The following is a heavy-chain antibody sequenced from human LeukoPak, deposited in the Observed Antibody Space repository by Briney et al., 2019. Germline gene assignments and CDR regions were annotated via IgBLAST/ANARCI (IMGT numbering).Heavy chain of an antibody. D-gene: IGHD6-13*01. CDR3: ASGIAASGTSDH. J-gene: IGHJ4*02. V-gene: IGHV3-11*03. CDR1: GFTFSDYY. Sequence: GGSLRLSCEASGFTFSDYYMSWIRQAPGKGLEWVSYISTGSSYTNYADSVKGRFTISRDNAKKSLYLQMNSLRAEDTAMYYCASGIAASGTSDHWGQGTLVTVSS. CDR2: ISTGSSYT.